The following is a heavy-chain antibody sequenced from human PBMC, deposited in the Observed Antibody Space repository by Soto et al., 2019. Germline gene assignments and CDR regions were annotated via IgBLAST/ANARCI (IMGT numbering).Heavy chain of an antibody. J-gene: IGHJ6*03. Sequence: SETLSLTCAVYGGSFSGYYWSWIRQPPGKGLEWIGEINHSGSTNYNPSLKSRVTISVDTSKNQFSLKLSSVTAADTAVYYCARGYPFRNYYYYMDVWGKGTTVTVSS. CDR3: ARGYPFRNYYYYMDV. CDR1: GGSFSGYY. CDR2: INHSGST. V-gene: IGHV4-34*01.